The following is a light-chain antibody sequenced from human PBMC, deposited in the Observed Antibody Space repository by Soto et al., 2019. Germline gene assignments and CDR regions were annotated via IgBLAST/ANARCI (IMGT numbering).Light chain of an antibody. CDR3: SSYTIFSTYV. CDR1: NSDVGGYNF. V-gene: IGLV2-14*01. J-gene: IGLJ1*01. Sequence: QSALTQPASVSGSPGQSITISCTGTNSDVGGYNFVSWYQQHPGIAPKLIIYDVNNRPSGLSNRFSGSKSGNTASLTISGLQAEDEADYYCSSYTIFSTYVFGTGTKLTVL. CDR2: DVN.